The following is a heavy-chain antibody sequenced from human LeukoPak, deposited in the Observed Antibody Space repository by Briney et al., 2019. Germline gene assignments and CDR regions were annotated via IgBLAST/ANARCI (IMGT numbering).Heavy chain of an antibody. V-gene: IGHV3-30-3*01. J-gene: IGHJ4*02. Sequence: GGSLRLSCAASGFTFSSYAMHWVRQAPGKGLEWVAVISYDGSNKYYADSVKGRFTISRDNAKNSLYLQMNSLRAEDTAVYYCARESYSSGLDYWGQGTLVTVSS. D-gene: IGHD6-19*01. CDR1: GFTFSSYA. CDR2: ISYDGSNK. CDR3: ARESYSSGLDY.